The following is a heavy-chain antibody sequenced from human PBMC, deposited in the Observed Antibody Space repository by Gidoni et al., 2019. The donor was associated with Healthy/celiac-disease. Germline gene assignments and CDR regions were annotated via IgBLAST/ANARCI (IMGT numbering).Heavy chain of an antibody. CDR3: AKDTWFGELSYGMDV. V-gene: IGHV3-9*01. J-gene: IGHJ6*02. Sequence: EVQLVESGGGLVQPGRSLRLSCAASGFTFDDYAMHWVRQAPGKGLEWVSGISWNSGSIGYADSVKGRFTISRDNAKNSLYLQMNSLRAEDTALYYCAKDTWFGELSYGMDVWGQGTTVTVSS. D-gene: IGHD3-10*01. CDR2: ISWNSGSI. CDR1: GFTFDDYA.